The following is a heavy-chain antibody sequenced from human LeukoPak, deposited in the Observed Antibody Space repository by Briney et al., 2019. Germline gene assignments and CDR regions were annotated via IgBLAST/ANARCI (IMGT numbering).Heavy chain of an antibody. Sequence: GRSLRLSCAASGFTFSSYAMHWVRQAPGKGLEWVAVISYDGSNKYYADSVKGRFTISRDNSKNTLYLQMNSLRAEDTAVYYCAKPSGYCTGGGCSFFDYWGQGTLVTVSS. D-gene: IGHD2-15*01. CDR2: ISYDGSNK. J-gene: IGHJ4*02. V-gene: IGHV3-30-3*02. CDR3: AKPSGYCTGGGCSFFDY. CDR1: GFTFSSYA.